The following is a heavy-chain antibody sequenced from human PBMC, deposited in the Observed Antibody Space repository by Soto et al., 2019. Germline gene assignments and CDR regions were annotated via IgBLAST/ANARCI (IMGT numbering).Heavy chain of an antibody. CDR1: GFTFSSYG. Sequence: QVQLVESGGGVVQPGRSPRLSCAASGFTFSSYGMHWVRQAPGKGLEWVAVISYDGSNKYYADSVKGRFTISRDNSKNTLYLQMNSLRAEDTAVYYCAKRGYGRYNWFDPWGQGTLVTVSS. D-gene: IGHD5-18*01. V-gene: IGHV3-30*18. CDR3: AKRGYGRYNWFDP. J-gene: IGHJ5*02. CDR2: ISYDGSNK.